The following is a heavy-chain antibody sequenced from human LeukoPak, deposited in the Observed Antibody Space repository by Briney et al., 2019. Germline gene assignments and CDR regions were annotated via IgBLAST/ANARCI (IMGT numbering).Heavy chain of an antibody. CDR3: ARVNYYGSGSSYGMDV. CDR2: ISTSGTA. J-gene: IGHJ6*02. CDR1: GASITSYY. Sequence: SETLSLTCAVSGASITSYYWSWIRQPAGKGLEWIGRISTSGTANYNPSLNSRVTMSVDTPKNQFSLKLSSVTAADTAVYYCARVNYYGSGSSYGMDVWGQGTTVTVSS. V-gene: IGHV4-4*07. D-gene: IGHD3-10*01.